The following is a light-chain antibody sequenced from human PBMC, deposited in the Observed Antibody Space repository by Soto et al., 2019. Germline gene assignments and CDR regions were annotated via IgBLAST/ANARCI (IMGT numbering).Light chain of an antibody. CDR2: GAS. Sequence: EIVLTQSPGTLSLSVGERATLSCRSSQTVPNNYLVWYQQKPGQTPTVLMYGASNRAAGIPDRFSGSGSGTDFTLTISRLDPEDFAVYYCRRYDASPTFGQGTRVE. J-gene: IGKJ1*01. CDR1: QTVPNNY. V-gene: IGKV3-20*01. CDR3: RRYDASPT.